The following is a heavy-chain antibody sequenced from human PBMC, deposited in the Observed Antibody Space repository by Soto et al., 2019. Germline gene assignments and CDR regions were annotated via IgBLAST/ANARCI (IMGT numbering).Heavy chain of an antibody. CDR2: INAGNGNI. D-gene: IGHD6-19*01. Sequence: ASVKVSCKASGYTFTSYAMHWVRQAPGQRLEWMGWINAGNGNIKYSQKFQGRVTITRDTSASTAYMELSSLRSEDTAVYYCARDPDRMPGYSSGWSHFDYWGQGTLVTVSS. CDR1: GYTFTSYA. J-gene: IGHJ4*02. V-gene: IGHV1-3*01. CDR3: ARDPDRMPGYSSGWSHFDY.